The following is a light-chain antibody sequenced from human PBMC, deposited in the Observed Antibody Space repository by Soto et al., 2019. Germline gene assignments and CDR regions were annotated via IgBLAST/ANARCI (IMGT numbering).Light chain of an antibody. Sequence: DIQVTQSPSTLSASVGDSVTISCRASQIISNWLAWYQQKPGKAPKLLIYKASTLESGVPSRFSGSESGTDFTLTISGLQPDDFATYYCQPYNTFLLTCGPGTKGDIK. CDR3: QPYNTFLLT. CDR1: QIISNW. J-gene: IGKJ3*01. CDR2: KAS. V-gene: IGKV1-5*03.